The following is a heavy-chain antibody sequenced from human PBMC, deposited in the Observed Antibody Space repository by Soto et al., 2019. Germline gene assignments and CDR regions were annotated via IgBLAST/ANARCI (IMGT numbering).Heavy chain of an antibody. CDR3: ARERGYRSGGSCPVDY. Sequence: SETLSLTCSVSGGSISSNIYYWIWIRQPPGKELEWIATVHYSGSTYYTPSLKSRFTISADTSKNQFSLKLSSVTAADTAVYYWARERGYRSGGSCPVDYWGQGTLVT. CDR2: VHYSGST. J-gene: IGHJ4*02. D-gene: IGHD2-15*01. V-gene: IGHV4-39*02. CDR1: GGSISSNIYY.